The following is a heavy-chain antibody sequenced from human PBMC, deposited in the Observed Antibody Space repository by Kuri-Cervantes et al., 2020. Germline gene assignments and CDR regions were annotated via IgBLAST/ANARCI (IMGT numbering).Heavy chain of an antibody. Sequence: GGSLRPSCAASGFTFSSYAMHWVRQAPGKGLEWVAVISYDGSNKYYADSVKGRFTISRDNSENTLYLQMNSLRAEDTAVYYCARGFRSRRSWPLGYYYGMDVWGQGTTVTVSS. CDR1: GFTFSSYA. V-gene: IGHV3-30*04. J-gene: IGHJ6*02. D-gene: IGHD1-14*01. CDR3: ARGFRSRRSWPLGYYYGMDV. CDR2: ISYDGSNK.